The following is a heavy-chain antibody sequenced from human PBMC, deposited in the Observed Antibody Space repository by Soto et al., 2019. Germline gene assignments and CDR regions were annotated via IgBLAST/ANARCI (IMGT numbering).Heavy chain of an antibody. V-gene: IGHV4-34*01. CDR1: GGSFSGYY. CDR2: INHSGST. D-gene: IGHD1-26*01. CDR3: ARDTRDGYYFEY. J-gene: IGHJ4*02. Sequence: SETLSLTCAVYGGSFSGYYWSWIRQPPGKGLEWIGEINHSGSTNYNPSLKSRVTISVDKSKNQFSLDLSSVTAADTAVYYCARDTRDGYYFEYWGQGILVTVSS.